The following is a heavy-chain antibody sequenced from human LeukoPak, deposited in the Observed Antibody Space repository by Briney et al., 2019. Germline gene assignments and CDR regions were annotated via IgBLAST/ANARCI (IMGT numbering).Heavy chain of an antibody. CDR3: AKADSYGGNSQLSDY. Sequence: GSLRLSCAASGFTFSNYAMSWVRQAPGKGLEWVSAISGSDGSTFYADSVKGRFTITRDNSKNTLYLQMNSLRAEDTAVYYCAKADSYGGNSQLSDYWGQGTLVTVSS. V-gene: IGHV3-23*01. J-gene: IGHJ4*02. D-gene: IGHD4-23*01. CDR1: GFTFSNYA. CDR2: ISGSDGST.